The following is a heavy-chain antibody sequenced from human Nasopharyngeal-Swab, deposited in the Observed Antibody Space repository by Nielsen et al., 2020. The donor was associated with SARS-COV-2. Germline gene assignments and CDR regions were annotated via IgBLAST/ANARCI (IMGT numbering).Heavy chain of an antibody. CDR2: ITHSGST. J-gene: IGHJ4*02. Sequence: SETLSLTCAVYGGSLSGYYWSWIRQPPGKGLEWIGEITHSGSTNYNPSLKSRVTISIDTSKNQFSLKLSSVTAADTAVYYCARGWYYYGSGSSTFDYWGQGTLVTVSS. CDR3: ARGWYYYGSGSSTFDY. V-gene: IGHV4-34*01. CDR1: GGSLSGYY. D-gene: IGHD3-10*01.